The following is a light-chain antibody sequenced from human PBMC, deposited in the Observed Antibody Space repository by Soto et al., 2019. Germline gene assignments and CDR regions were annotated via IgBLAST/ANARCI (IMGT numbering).Light chain of an antibody. Sequence: QSALTQPASVSGSPGQSITISCTGTSSDIGDYNRVSWDQHHPGKAPQLLIFAVSDRPSGISDRFSAFKSGNTASLIISGLQAEDEADYDCISYVPSTTPHWVFGGGTQGTVL. CDR1: SSDIGDYNR. V-gene: IGLV2-14*01. CDR2: AVS. CDR3: ISYVPSTTPHWV. J-gene: IGLJ3*02.